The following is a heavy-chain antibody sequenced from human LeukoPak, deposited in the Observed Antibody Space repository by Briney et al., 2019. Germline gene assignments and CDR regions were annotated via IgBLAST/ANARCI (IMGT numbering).Heavy chain of an antibody. CDR3: ARHLPDRLGNWFDP. CDR1: GGSISSSSYY. CDR2: IYYSGST. Sequence: SETLSLTCTVSGGSISSSSYYRGWIRQPPGKGLEWIGSIYYSGSTYYNPSLKSRVTISVDTSKNQFSLKLSSVTAADTAVYYCARHLPDRLGNWFDPWGQGTLVTVSS. J-gene: IGHJ5*02. V-gene: IGHV4-39*01. D-gene: IGHD3-16*01.